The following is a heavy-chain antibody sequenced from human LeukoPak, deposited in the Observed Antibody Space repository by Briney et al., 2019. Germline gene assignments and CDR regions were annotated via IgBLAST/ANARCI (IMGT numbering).Heavy chain of an antibody. CDR3: ASEVVPAAIQVAVAGFFDY. V-gene: IGHV4-4*07. Sequence: PSETLSLTCTVSGGSISSYYWSWIRQPAGKGLEWIGRIYTSGSTNYNPSPKSRVTMSVDTSKNQFSLKLSSVTAADTAVYYCASEVVPAAIQVAVAGFFDYWGQGTLVTVSS. J-gene: IGHJ4*02. CDR2: IYTSGST. CDR1: GGSISSYY. D-gene: IGHD2-2*02.